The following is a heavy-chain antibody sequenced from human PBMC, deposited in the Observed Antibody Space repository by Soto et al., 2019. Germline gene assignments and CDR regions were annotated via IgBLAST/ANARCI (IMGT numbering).Heavy chain of an antibody. CDR1: GGSISSYY. CDR3: AGILIVGATGAFDI. D-gene: IGHD1-26*01. CDR2: IYYNGST. J-gene: IGHJ3*02. V-gene: IGHV4-59*01. Sequence: SETLSLTCTVSGGSISSYYWSWIRQPPGKGLEWIGYIYYNGSTNYNPSLKSRVTISVDTSKNQFSLKLSSVTAADTAVYYCAGILIVGATGAFDIWGQGTMVTVSS.